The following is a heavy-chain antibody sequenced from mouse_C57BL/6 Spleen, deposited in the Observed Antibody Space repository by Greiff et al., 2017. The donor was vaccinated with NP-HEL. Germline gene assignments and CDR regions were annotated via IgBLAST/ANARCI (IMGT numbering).Heavy chain of an antibody. D-gene: IGHD1-1*01. Sequence: QVHVKQSGAELARPGASVKLSCKASGYTFTSYGISWVKQRTGQGLEWIGEIYPRSGNTYYNEKFKGKATLTADKSSSTAYMELRSLTSEDSAVYFCARQGPYYGSSLYAMDYWGQGTSVTVSS. CDR1: GYTFTSYG. CDR2: IYPRSGNT. J-gene: IGHJ4*01. CDR3: ARQGPYYGSSLYAMDY. V-gene: IGHV1-81*01.